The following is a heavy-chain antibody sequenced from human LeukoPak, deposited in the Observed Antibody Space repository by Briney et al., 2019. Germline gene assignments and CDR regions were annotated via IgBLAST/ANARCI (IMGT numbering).Heavy chain of an antibody. CDR3: ARYMITFGGVPNWFDP. J-gene: IGHJ5*02. CDR1: GYSISSGYY. D-gene: IGHD3-16*01. V-gene: IGHV4-61*01. Sequence: SETLSLTCTVSGYSISSGYYWGWIRQPPGKGPEWIGYIYYSGSTNYNPSLKSRVTISVDTSKNQFSLKLSSVTAADTAVYYCARYMITFGGVPNWFDPWGQGTLVTVSS. CDR2: IYYSGST.